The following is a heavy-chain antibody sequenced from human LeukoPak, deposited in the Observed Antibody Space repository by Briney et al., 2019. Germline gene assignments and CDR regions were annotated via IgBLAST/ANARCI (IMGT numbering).Heavy chain of an antibody. CDR1: GFTFSSYW. D-gene: IGHD4-17*01. Sequence: PGGSLRLSCAASGFTFSSYWMHWVRQAPGKGLVWVSRINSDGSSTSYADSVKGRFTISRDNAKNTLYLQMNSLRAEDTAVYYCARVSYGDYDYYYMDVWGKGTTVTVSS. CDR3: ARVSYGDYDYYYMDV. V-gene: IGHV3-74*01. CDR2: INSDGSST. J-gene: IGHJ6*03.